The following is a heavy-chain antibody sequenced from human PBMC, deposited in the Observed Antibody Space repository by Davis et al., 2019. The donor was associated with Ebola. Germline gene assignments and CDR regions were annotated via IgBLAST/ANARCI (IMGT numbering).Heavy chain of an antibody. Sequence: GESLKISCEGPGYSFNNYWIGWVRQMPGKGLEWMGVIYPDDSDTRYGPSFLGQVTISADKSISTVYLQWSSLKASDTAMYYCARHNYYDSSYYYKNRGDAFDIWGQGTTVIVSS. J-gene: IGHJ3*02. CDR1: GYSFNNYW. CDR3: ARHNYYDSSYYYKNRGDAFDI. D-gene: IGHD3-22*01. CDR2: IYPDDSDT. V-gene: IGHV5-51*01.